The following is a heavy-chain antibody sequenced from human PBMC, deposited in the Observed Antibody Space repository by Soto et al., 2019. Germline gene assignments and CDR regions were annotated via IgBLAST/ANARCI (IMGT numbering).Heavy chain of an antibody. Sequence: GASVKLSCKASGYTFTSYAMHWVRQAPGQRLEWMGWINAGNGNTKYSQKFQGRVTITRDTSASTTYMELSSLRSEDTAVYYCARSLLWFGEFGHYFDYWGQGTLVTVSS. D-gene: IGHD3-10*01. J-gene: IGHJ4*02. CDR1: GYTFTSYA. V-gene: IGHV1-3*01. CDR3: ARSLLWFGEFGHYFDY. CDR2: INAGNGNT.